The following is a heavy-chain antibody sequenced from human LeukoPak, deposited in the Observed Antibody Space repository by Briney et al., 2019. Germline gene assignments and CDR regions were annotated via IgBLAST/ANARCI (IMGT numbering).Heavy chain of an antibody. V-gene: IGHV4-39*01. J-gene: IGHJ4*02. CDR3: ARLGGVTAYNPHY. CDR2: IYYSGST. Sequence: SETLPLTCTVSGGSISSSSYYWGWIRQPPGKGLEWIGNIYYSGSTYYNPSLKSRVTISVDTSKNQFSLKLSSVTAADTAVYYCARLGGVTAYNPHYWGQGTLVIVSS. CDR1: GGSISSSSYY. D-gene: IGHD3-16*01.